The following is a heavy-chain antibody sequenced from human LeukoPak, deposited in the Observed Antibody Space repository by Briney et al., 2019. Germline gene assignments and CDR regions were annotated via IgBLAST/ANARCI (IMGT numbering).Heavy chain of an antibody. V-gene: IGHV4-34*01. Sequence: SETLSLTCAVYGGSFSGYYWSSIRQPPGKGLKWIGEINHSGSTNYNPSLKSRVTISVDTSKNQFSLKLSSVTAADTAVYYCARGYYYDSSGYYYDAFDIWGQGTMVTVSS. J-gene: IGHJ3*02. D-gene: IGHD3-22*01. CDR1: GGSFSGYY. CDR3: ARGYYYDSSGYYYDAFDI. CDR2: INHSGST.